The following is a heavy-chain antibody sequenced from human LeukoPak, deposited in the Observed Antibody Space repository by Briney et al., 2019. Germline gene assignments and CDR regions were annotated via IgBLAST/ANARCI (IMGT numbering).Heavy chain of an antibody. CDR1: GCTFANYS. CDR2: IRQDGSEK. V-gene: IGHV3-7*01. CDR3: ARVGGSWELIL. J-gene: IGHJ4*02. D-gene: IGHD2-15*01. Sequence: GGSLRLSCAASGCTFANYSMRCFRHAPAERLEWVANIRQDGSEKLYVHSVKGRFTISRDNDKRSLYLQMNSLRGEDTAVYFCARVGGSWELILWGQGTLVTVS.